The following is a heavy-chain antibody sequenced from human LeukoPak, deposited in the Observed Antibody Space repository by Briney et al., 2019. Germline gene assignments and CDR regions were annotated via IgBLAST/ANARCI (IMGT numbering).Heavy chain of an antibody. CDR2: IYPADSDI. CDR1: GYSINNYW. Sequence: GESLQISCKGSGYSINNYWIGWVRQMPGKGLEWMGIIYPADSDIIYSPSFQGQVTISADKSISTAYLQWSSLKASDTAMYYCARQEYCSGGSCYTWFDPWGQGTLVTVSS. J-gene: IGHJ5*02. V-gene: IGHV5-51*01. D-gene: IGHD2-15*01. CDR3: ARQEYCSGGSCYTWFDP.